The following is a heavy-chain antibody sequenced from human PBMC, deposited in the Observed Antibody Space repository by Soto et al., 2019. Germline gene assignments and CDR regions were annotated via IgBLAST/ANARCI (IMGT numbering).Heavy chain of an antibody. J-gene: IGHJ6*02. Sequence: GGSLRLSCAASGFTFSSYSMNWVRQAPGKGLEWVSYISSSSTIYYADSVKGRFTISRDNAKNSLYLQMNSLRAEDTAVYYCAREKYYYGSGGYGMDVWGQGTTVTVSS. CDR2: ISSSSTI. CDR1: GFTFSSYS. V-gene: IGHV3-48*04. CDR3: AREKYYYGSGGYGMDV. D-gene: IGHD3-10*01.